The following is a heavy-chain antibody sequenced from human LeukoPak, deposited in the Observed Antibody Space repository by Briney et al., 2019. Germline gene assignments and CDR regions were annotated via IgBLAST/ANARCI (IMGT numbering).Heavy chain of an antibody. J-gene: IGHJ4*02. CDR3: ACGGWRLWPYNLDY. Sequence: GGSLRLSCAASGFTFSSYWMSWVRQAPGKGLEWVANIKQDGSEKYYVDSVKGRFTISRDNAKSSLFLQMNSLRAEDTAVYYCACGGWRLWPYNLDYWGQGTLVTVSS. D-gene: IGHD5-18*01. CDR2: IKQDGSEK. CDR1: GFTFSSYW. V-gene: IGHV3-7*01.